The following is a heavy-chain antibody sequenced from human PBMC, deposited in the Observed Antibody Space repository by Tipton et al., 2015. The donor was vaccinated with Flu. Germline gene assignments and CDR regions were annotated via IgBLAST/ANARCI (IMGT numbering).Heavy chain of an antibody. D-gene: IGHD1-14*01. Sequence: LRLSCTVSGGSISSYYWSWIRQPPGKGLEWIGYIYYSGSTNYNPSLKSRVTISVDTSKNQFSLKLSSVTAADTAVYYCARDNLGGAFDYWGQGTLVTVAS. J-gene: IGHJ4*02. CDR2: IYYSGST. CDR1: GGSISSYY. CDR3: ARDNLGGAFDY. V-gene: IGHV4-59*01.